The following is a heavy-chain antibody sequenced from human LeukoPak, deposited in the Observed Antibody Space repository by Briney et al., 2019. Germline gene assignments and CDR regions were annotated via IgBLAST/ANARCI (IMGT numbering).Heavy chain of an antibody. CDR3: AGSDYYYYYMDV. Sequence: SETLSLTCAVYGGSFSGYYWSWIRQPPGKGLEWIGSIYYSGSTYYNPSLKSRVTISVDTSKNQFSLKLSSVTAADTAVYYCAGSDYYYYYMDVWGKGTTVTISS. CDR2: IYYSGST. CDR1: GGSFSGYY. J-gene: IGHJ6*03. V-gene: IGHV4-34*01. D-gene: IGHD2-2*03.